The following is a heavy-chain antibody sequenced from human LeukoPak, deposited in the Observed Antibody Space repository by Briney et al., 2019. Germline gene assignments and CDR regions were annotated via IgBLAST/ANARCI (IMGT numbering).Heavy chain of an antibody. D-gene: IGHD5-24*01. CDR1: GYIIATYY. J-gene: IGHJ4*02. Sequence: GASVKVSCKASGYIIATYYIDWVRQAPGQGLEWMGRINPSGGSTNYARQFQDRVTMTSDTSTTTVYMELSSLRSEDTAVYFCPRVSRDGYYLFDYWGQGTLVTVSS. CDR3: PRVSRDGYYLFDY. CDR2: INPSGGST. V-gene: IGHV1-46*01.